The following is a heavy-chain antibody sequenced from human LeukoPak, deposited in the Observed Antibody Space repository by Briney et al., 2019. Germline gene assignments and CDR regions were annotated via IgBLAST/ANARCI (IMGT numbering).Heavy chain of an antibody. Sequence: APVKVSCKASGFTFTGYYMHWVRQAPGQGLEWMGWINLNNGGTNYAQMFQGWVTMTRDTSISTAYMELSRLRSDDTAVYYCARYALWFDPWGQGTLVTVSS. CDR3: ARYALWFDP. V-gene: IGHV1-2*04. CDR1: GFTFTGYY. CDR2: INLNNGGT. J-gene: IGHJ5*02.